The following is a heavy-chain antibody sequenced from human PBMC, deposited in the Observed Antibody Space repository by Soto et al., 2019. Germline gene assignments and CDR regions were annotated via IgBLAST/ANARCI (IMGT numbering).Heavy chain of an antibody. J-gene: IGHJ1*01. CDR3: ARGPPICSWFLQY. CDR1: GGSFSGYF. D-gene: IGHD6-13*01. CDR2: ITPSGVI. V-gene: IGHV4-34*01. Sequence: QVQLQQWGAGLLTPSETLSLTCAASGGSFSGYFWSWVRQSPEKGLEWVGEITPSGVIHYNPSITSPPRFSFATSTTHSSLKAASVTTADPGLYYSARGPPICSWFLQYWGQGTPVPVSS.